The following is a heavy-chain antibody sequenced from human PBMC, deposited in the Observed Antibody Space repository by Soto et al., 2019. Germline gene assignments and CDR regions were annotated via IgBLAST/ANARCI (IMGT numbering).Heavy chain of an antibody. J-gene: IGHJ6*02. D-gene: IGHD5-12*01. CDR1: GGTFSSYA. V-gene: IGHV1-69*13. Sequence: ASVKVSCKASGGTFSSYAISWVRQAPGQGLEWMGGIIPIFGTANYAQKFQGRVTITADESTSTAYMELSSLRSEDTAVYYGARDRVYSGYHRGAPYYYYGMDVWGQGTTVTVSS. CDR2: IIPIFGTA. CDR3: ARDRVYSGYHRGAPYYYYGMDV.